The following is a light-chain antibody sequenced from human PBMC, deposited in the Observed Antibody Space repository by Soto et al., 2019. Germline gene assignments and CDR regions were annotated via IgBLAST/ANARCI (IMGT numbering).Light chain of an antibody. Sequence: EIVLTQSPGTLSLSPGETATLSCRASQRVSNSYLAWYQKKPGQAPRLLIYGASSRAAGIPDRFSVSGSGTDFTLTISRMEPEDFAVYFCQRYGGSPPFTFGQGTKVEI. CDR2: GAS. CDR1: QRVSNSY. V-gene: IGKV3-20*01. CDR3: QRYGGSPPFT. J-gene: IGKJ2*01.